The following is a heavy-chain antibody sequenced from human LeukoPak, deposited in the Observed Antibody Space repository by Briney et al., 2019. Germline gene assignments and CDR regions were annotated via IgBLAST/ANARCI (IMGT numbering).Heavy chain of an antibody. Sequence: GALGLSFAASGFRFSKAWMNWGRQAPGKGVGWVGRIKSKNESGATGYAAAGKGRFTISRHDSKNTLYLQMNSLETQDTGVYYCTTYTVTTPYYFDYWGQGTLVTVSS. CDR3: TTYTVTTPYYFDY. CDR1: GFRFSKAW. D-gene: IGHD4-17*01. J-gene: IGHJ4*02. CDR2: IKSKNESGAT. V-gene: IGHV3-15*07.